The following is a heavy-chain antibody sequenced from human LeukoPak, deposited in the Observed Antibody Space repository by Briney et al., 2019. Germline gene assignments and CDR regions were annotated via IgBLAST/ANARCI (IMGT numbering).Heavy chain of an antibody. Sequence: GGSLRLSCEASGFSLSNWWMSWVRQAPGKGLEWVANIKKDGSKQYYVDSGKGRFTISRDNAKNSLYLQMNSLRAEDTAVYYCARDLRSASEYDAFDMWGQGTMVTVSS. CDR1: GFSLSNWW. CDR2: IKKDGSKQ. D-gene: IGHD2-2*01. V-gene: IGHV3-7*01. CDR3: ARDLRSASEYDAFDM. J-gene: IGHJ3*02.